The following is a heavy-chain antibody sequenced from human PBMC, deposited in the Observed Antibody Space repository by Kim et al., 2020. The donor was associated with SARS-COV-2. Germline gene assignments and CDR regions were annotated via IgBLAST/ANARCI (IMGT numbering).Heavy chain of an antibody. CDR3: TRHMECTGTYCRLFFYYYGLDV. D-gene: IGHD3-10*01. V-gene: IGHV5-51*01. CDR1: GFDFGKHW. CDR2: IYPDDFQT. J-gene: IGHJ6*02. Sequence: GESLKISCKGSGFDFGKHWIAWVRQTPGKGLEWMGIIYPDDFQTKYSPSFQGQVTISADSSINTAYLQWNNLKASDTAIYYCTRHMECTGTYCRLFFYYYGLDVWGQGTTVTVSS.